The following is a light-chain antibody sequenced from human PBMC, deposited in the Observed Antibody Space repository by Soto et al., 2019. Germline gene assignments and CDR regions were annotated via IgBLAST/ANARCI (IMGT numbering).Light chain of an antibody. V-gene: IGKV1-39*01. CDR3: QQSYSTLLT. J-gene: IGKJ4*01. CDR2: AAS. CDR1: QDISNY. Sequence: DIQMTQSPSSLSASVGDRVTITCRASQDISNYLNWYQQKPGKAPQLLIYAASSFHSGVPSRFSPSGSGTDFTLTITSLQPEDFATYSCQQSYSTLLTFGGGTKVDIK.